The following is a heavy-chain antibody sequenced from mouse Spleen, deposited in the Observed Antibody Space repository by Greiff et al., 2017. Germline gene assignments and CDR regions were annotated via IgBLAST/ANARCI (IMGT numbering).Heavy chain of an antibody. CDR3: TRGGFDYYGSSYCAY. J-gene: IGHJ3*01. Sequence: EVKLMESGEGLVKPGGSLKLSCAASGFTFSSYAMSWVRQTPEKRLEWVAYISSGGDYIYYADTVKGRFTISRDNARNTLYLQMSSLKSEDTAMYYCTRGGFDYYGSSYCAYWGQGTLVTVSA. CDR2: ISSGGDYI. V-gene: IGHV5-9-1*02. CDR1: GFTFSSYA. D-gene: IGHD1-1*01.